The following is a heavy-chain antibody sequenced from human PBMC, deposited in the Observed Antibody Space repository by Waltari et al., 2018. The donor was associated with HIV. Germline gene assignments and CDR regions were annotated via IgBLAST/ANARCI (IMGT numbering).Heavy chain of an antibody. D-gene: IGHD3-10*01. CDR1: GFTFSSYG. CDR3: AKDRVFYYGSGSPLPGYYYGMDV. Sequence: QVHLVESGGGVVQPGRSLRLSCAASGFTFSSYGIHWVRQAPGKGLEWVALISYDGRNKYYVDSVKGRFTISRDNSKNTLHLQMNSLRPEDTAVYYCAKDRVFYYGSGSPLPGYYYGMDVWGQGP. V-gene: IGHV3-30*18. CDR2: ISYDGRNK. J-gene: IGHJ6*02.